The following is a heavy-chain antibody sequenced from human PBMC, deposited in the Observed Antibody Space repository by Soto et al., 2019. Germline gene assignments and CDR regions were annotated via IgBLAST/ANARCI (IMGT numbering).Heavy chain of an antibody. D-gene: IGHD6-19*01. CDR1: GGSFSGYY. Sequence: PSETLSLTCAVYGGSFSGYYWSWIRQPPGKGLEWIGEINHSGSTNYNPSLKSRVTISVDTSKNQFSLKLSAVPAADTPVYYCATGEGSGWYGGGYYYYGMDVWGQGTTVTVSS. V-gene: IGHV4-34*01. J-gene: IGHJ6*02. CDR3: ATGEGSGWYGGGYYYYGMDV. CDR2: INHSGST.